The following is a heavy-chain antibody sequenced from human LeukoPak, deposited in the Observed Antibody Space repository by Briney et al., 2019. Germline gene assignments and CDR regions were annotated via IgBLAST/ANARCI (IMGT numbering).Heavy chain of an antibody. D-gene: IGHD6-13*01. CDR2: IRYDGSDK. Sequence: GGSLRLSCAASGFTFSSYWMSWVRQAPGKGLEWVTFIRYDGSDKFYTDSVKGRFTISRDNSKNTLYLQMNSLRAEDTAVYYCAKDDPFTSSWDYWGQGTLVTVSS. CDR1: GFTFSSYW. J-gene: IGHJ4*02. V-gene: IGHV3-30*02. CDR3: AKDDPFTSSWDY.